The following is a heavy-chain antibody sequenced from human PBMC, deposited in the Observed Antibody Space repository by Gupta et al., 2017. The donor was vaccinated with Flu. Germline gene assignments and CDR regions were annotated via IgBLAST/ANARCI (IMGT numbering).Heavy chain of an antibody. V-gene: IGHV3-7*01. CDR2: IKQDGSAK. D-gene: IGHD3-22*01. J-gene: IGHJ4*02. CDR1: GIIFSNYF. CDR3: ARVKGSDTGGYIGFDY. Sequence: EVQVVESGGVLVLPGGFLRLSCAASGIIFSNYFMTWVRQPPGKGMEWVANIKQDGSAKYYVDSVKGRFTVSRDNAKNSLYLQMDSLRGEDTAVYYCARVKGSDTGGYIGFDYWGQGSLVTVSS.